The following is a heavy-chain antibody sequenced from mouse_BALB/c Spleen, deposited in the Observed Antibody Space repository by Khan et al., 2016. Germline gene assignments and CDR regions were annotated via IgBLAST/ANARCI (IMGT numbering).Heavy chain of an antibody. V-gene: IGHV5-17*02. J-gene: IGHJ3*01. D-gene: IGHD2-14*01. Sequence: EGELVESGGGLVQPGGSRKLSCAASGFTFSSFGMHWVRQAPEKGLEWVAYISSGSRTIYYADTVKGRFTISKDNPKNTLFLQMTSLRSEDTAMNCCSTFYVQDYYRYDGAWFAYWGQGTLVTVSA. CDR2: ISSGSRTI. CDR1: GFTFSSFG. CDR3: STFYVQDYYRYDGAWFAY.